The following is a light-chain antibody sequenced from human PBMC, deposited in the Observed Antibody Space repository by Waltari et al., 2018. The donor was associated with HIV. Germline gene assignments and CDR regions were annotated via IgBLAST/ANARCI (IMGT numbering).Light chain of an antibody. CDR3: QSYDSSLSGVI. Sequence: QSVLTQPPSVSAAPAQPVPISSTRSSFNTGAGYAVHCYQHPPGTATTRLIYANNNRPSWVPDRFSGAKSGASAALAITGLQAEDEADDYCQSYDSSLSGVIFGGGTKLTVL. CDR2: ANN. CDR1: SFNTGAGYA. J-gene: IGLJ2*01. V-gene: IGLV1-40*01.